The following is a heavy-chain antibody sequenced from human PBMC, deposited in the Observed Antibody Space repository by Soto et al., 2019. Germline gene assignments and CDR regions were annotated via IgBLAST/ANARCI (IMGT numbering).Heavy chain of an antibody. J-gene: IGHJ4*02. Sequence: PGGSLRLSCAASGFTFSSYWMHWVRQAPGKGLVWVSRINSDGSSTSYADSVKGRFTISRGNSKNTLYLQMNSLRAEDTAVYYCAKDLYYYDSSGYYPDYWGQGTLVTVSS. V-gene: IGHV3-74*01. CDR3: AKDLYYYDSSGYYPDY. CDR1: GFTFSSYW. D-gene: IGHD3-22*01. CDR2: INSDGSST.